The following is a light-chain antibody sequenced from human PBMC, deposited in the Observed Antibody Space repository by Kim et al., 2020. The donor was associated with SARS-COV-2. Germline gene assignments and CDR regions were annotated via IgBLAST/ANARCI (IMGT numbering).Light chain of an antibody. CDR3: QQYNNWPPLS. CDR2: GAS. CDR1: HTIRNY. J-gene: IGKJ1*01. Sequence: SPGDRSTLSCRAIHTIRNYLACYQQSHGQAPSLLIFGASTRATGIPARFSGSASGTEFTLTISSLHSENFTIYYFQQYNNWPPLSFGQGTKVDIK. V-gene: IGKV3-15*01.